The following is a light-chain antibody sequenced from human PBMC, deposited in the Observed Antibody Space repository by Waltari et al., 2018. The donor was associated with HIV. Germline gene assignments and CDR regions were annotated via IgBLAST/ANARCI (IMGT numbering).Light chain of an antibody. CDR1: PLRSYY. Sequence: SSDLTQDPAVSVALGETVRITCRGDPLRSYYAAWYQQKPGQAPILVIYDSTNRPSGIPDRFSGSTSGGTASLTITGAQAEDEADYYCNSRDSSDTSYVFGPGTYVTVL. CDR3: NSRDSSDTSYV. CDR2: DST. J-gene: IGLJ1*01. V-gene: IGLV3-19*01.